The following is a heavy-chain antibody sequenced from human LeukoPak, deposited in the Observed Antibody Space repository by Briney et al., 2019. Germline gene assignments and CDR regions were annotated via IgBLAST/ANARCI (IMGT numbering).Heavy chain of an antibody. CDR1: GYSISSGYY. CDR2: IYQSGST. Sequence: SETLSLTCTVSGYSISSGYYWGWIRQPPGKGLEWIGTIYQSGSTYYNPSLKSRVTISIDTSKNQFSLKLKSVTAADTAVYYCGSGRGAFDIWGQGTMVTVSS. J-gene: IGHJ3*02. V-gene: IGHV4-38-2*02. CDR3: GSGRGAFDI.